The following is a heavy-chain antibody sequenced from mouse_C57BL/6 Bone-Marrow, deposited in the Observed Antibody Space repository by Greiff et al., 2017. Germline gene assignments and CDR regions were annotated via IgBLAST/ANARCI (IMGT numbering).Heavy chain of an antibody. V-gene: IGHV1-81*01. Sequence: VQLQQSGAELARPGASVKLSCKASGYTFTSYGISWVKQRTGQGLEWIGEIYPRSGNTYYNEKFKGKATLTADKSSSTAYMELRSLTSEDSAVYFWARARGYGYAWFAYWGQGTLVTVSA. J-gene: IGHJ3*01. CDR3: ARARGYGYAWFAY. CDR1: GYTFTSYG. D-gene: IGHD2-2*01. CDR2: IYPRSGNT.